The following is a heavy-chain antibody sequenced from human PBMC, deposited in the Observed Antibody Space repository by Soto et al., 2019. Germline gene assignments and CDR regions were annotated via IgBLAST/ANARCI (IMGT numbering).Heavy chain of an antibody. CDR3: ASKLGYCSGGSCYGGAFDS. CDR2: IIPILGIA. V-gene: IGHV1-69*02. D-gene: IGHD2-15*01. Sequence: QVQLVQSGAEVKKPGSSVKVSCKASGGTFSSYTISWVRQAPGQGLEWMGRIIPILGIANYAQKFQGRVTITADKSTSTAYMELSSLRSEDTAVYYCASKLGYCSGGSCYGGAFDSWGQGTMVTVSS. J-gene: IGHJ3*02. CDR1: GGTFSSYT.